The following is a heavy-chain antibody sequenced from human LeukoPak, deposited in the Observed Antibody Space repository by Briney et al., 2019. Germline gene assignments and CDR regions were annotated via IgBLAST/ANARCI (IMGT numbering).Heavy chain of an antibody. Sequence: WASVKVSCKASGYTFTSYDINWVRQATGQGLEWMGWMNPNSGNTGYAQKFQGRATMTRNTSISTAYMELSSLRSEDTAVYYCARDGDGYDTLYYFDYLGQGTLVTVSS. J-gene: IGHJ4*02. CDR1: GYTFTSYD. CDR3: ARDGDGYDTLYYFDY. CDR2: MNPNSGNT. D-gene: IGHD5-12*01. V-gene: IGHV1-8*01.